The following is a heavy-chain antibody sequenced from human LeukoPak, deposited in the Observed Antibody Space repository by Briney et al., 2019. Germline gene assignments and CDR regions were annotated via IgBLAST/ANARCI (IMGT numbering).Heavy chain of an antibody. CDR3: ARENDRYFQH. CDR1: GGSFSGYY. Sequence: SETLCLTCAVYGGSFSGYYWSWIRQPPGKGLEWIGEINHSGSTNYNPSLKSRVTISVDTSKNQFSLKLSSVTAADTAVYYCARENDRYFQHWGQGTLVTVSS. D-gene: IGHD2/OR15-2a*01. J-gene: IGHJ1*01. CDR2: INHSGST. V-gene: IGHV4-34*01.